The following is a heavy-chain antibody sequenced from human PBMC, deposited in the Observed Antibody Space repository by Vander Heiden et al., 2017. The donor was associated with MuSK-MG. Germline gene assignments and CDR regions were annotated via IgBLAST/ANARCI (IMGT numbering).Heavy chain of an antibody. CDR3: VCLTVTTYLNY. Sequence: QRQLQESGPGLVKPSETLSLTCTVSGGSISTRSYYWGGIRQPPGKGLEWIGSIYDSGSTYYNPSLKSRVTISVDTSKNQFSLRLSSVTAADTAVYYCVCLTVTTYLNYWGQGTLVTVSS. D-gene: IGHD4-17*01. V-gene: IGHV4-39*01. CDR2: IYDSGST. J-gene: IGHJ4*02. CDR1: GGSISTRSYY.